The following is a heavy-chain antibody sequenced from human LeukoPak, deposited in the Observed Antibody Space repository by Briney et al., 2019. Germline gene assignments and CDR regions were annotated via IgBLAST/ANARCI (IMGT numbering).Heavy chain of an antibody. Sequence: SVKVSCKASGGTFSSYAISWVQQAPGQGLEWMGGIIPIFGTANYAQKFQGRVTITADESTSTAYMELSSLRSEDTAVYYCARDLYYYDSSGPFDYWGQGTLVTVSS. CDR3: ARDLYYYDSSGPFDY. CDR1: GGTFSSYA. CDR2: IIPIFGTA. D-gene: IGHD3-22*01. V-gene: IGHV1-69*01. J-gene: IGHJ4*02.